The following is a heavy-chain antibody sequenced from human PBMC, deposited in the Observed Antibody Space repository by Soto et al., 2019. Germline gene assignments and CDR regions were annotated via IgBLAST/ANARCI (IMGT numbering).Heavy chain of an antibody. J-gene: IGHJ4*02. CDR2: IIPIFGTA. D-gene: IGHD5-12*01. CDR1: GGTFSSYA. CDR3: ARDRNGGYAGDY. V-gene: IGHV1-69*13. Sequence: SVKVSCKASGGTFSSYAISWVRQAPGQGLEWMGGIIPIFGTANYAQKSQGRVTITADESTSTAYMELSSLRPEDTAVYYCARDRNGGYAGDYWGQGTLVTVSS.